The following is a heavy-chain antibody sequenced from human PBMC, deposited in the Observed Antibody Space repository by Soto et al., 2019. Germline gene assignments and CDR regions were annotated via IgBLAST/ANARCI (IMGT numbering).Heavy chain of an antibody. CDR3: ARVGWIQYYFDY. V-gene: IGHV4-61*01. D-gene: IGHD5-18*01. CDR2: IYYSGST. Sequence: LSLTCIVSGGSVSSGSYYWSWIRQPPGKGLEWIGYIYYSGSTNYNPSLKSRVTISVDTSKNQFSLKLSSVTAADTAVYYCARVGWIQYYFDYWGQGTLVTVSS. CDR1: GGSVSSGSYY. J-gene: IGHJ4*02.